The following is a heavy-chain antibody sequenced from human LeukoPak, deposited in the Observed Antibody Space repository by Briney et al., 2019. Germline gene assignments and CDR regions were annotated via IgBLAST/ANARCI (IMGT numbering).Heavy chain of an antibody. CDR2: INHSGST. J-gene: IGHJ1*01. D-gene: IGHD6-13*01. V-gene: IGHV4-34*01. CDR3: ARGRHSSSWCWKKEHFQH. CDR1: GGSFSGYY. Sequence: SETLSLTCAVYGGSFSGYYWSWIRQPPGKGLEWIGEINHSGSTNYNPSLKSRVTISVDTSKNQFSLKLSSVTAADTAVYYCARGRHSSSWCWKKEHFQHWGQGTLVTVSS.